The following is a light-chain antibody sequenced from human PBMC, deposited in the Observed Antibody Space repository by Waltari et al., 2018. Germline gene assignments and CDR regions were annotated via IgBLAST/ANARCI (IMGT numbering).Light chain of an antibody. CDR2: EDN. CDR3: QSYDSSNPVV. CDR1: SGSIASNY. Sequence: NFMLTQPHSVSESPGKTVTISCTRSSGSIASNYVQWYQQRPGSSPTPVISEDNPRPSGVPVRFSGSIDSSSNSASLTISGLKTEDEADYYCQSYDSSNPVVFGGGTKLTVL. V-gene: IGLV6-57*01. J-gene: IGLJ2*01.